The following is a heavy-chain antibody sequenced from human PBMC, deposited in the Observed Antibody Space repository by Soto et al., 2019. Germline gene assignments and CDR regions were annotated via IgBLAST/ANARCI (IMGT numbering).Heavy chain of an antibody. CDR3: AIEGGSGGPHGYFTV. CDR2: IYHSGST. Sequence: SETLSLTCAVSGGSISSSNWWSWVRQPPGKGLEWIGEIYHSGSTNCNPSLKSRVTISVDKSKNQFSLELSSVTAADTAVYYGAIEGGSGGPHGYFTVGGRGTLVPVSA. J-gene: IGHJ2*01. CDR1: GGSISSSNW. D-gene: IGHD1-26*01. V-gene: IGHV4-4*02.